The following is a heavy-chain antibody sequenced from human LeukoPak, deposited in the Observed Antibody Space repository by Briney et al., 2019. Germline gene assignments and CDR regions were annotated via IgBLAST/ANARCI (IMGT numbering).Heavy chain of an antibody. D-gene: IGHD3-16*01. CDR2: VYTSGT. CDR1: GDSITSHY. J-gene: IGHJ5*02. Sequence: SETLSLTCTVSGDSITSHYWSWIRQPAGKGLEWIGRVYTSGTDYNPSLKSRVTMSLDTSKNQFSLHLRSVTAAGTAVYYCARGIRYQLGVVSWFDPWGQGMLVTVSS. CDR3: ARGIRYQLGVVSWFDP. V-gene: IGHV4-4*07.